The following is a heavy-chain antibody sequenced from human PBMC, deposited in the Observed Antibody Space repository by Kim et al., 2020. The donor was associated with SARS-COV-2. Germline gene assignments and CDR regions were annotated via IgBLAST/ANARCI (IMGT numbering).Heavy chain of an antibody. CDR2: MIPNRGTT. CDR3: ARARSTTSSDYYY. D-gene: IGHD1-7*01. J-gene: IGHJ6*01. V-gene: IGHV1-8*01. CDR1: GYIFSRND. Sequence: ASVKVSCKAAGYIFSRNDINWVRQAPGQGLEWMGWMIPNRGTTGYAQKFQGRVTINSDNSTSTAYMEVSGLRFEDTAFYYCARARSTTSSDYYY.